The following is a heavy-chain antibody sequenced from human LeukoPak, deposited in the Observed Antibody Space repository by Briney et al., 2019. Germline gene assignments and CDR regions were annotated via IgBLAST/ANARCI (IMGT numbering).Heavy chain of an antibody. CDR2: ISADNGKT. V-gene: IGHV1-18*01. J-gene: IGHJ6*03. Sequence: ASMKVSCKTSGYTFTSYGISWVRQAPGQGLEWMGWISADNGKTNYAQKLQGRVTMTTDTSTTTAYMELRSLRSDDTAVYYCARRGYPVYYYYMDVWGKGTTVTIS. CDR3: ARRGYPVYYYYMDV. D-gene: IGHD5-12*01. CDR1: GYTFTSYG.